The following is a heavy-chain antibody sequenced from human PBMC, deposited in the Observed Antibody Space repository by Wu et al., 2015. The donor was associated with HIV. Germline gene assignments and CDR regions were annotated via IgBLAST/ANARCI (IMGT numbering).Heavy chain of an antibody. CDR1: GGTFSSYA. CDR2: IIPIFGTA. CDR3: ARSGYGVRGVMRYYGMDV. D-gene: IGHD3-10*01. Sequence: QVQLVQSGAEVKKPGSSVKVSCKASGGTFSSYAISWVRQAPGQGLEWMGGIIPIFGTANYAQKFQGRVTITTDESTSTAYMELSSLRSEDTAVYYCARSGYGVRGVMRYYGMDVWGPRGPRSPSPQ. V-gene: IGHV1-69*05. J-gene: IGHJ6*01.